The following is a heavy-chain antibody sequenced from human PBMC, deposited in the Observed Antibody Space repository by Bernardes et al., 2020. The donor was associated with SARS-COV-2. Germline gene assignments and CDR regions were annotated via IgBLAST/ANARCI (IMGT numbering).Heavy chain of an antibody. Sequence: SVKVSCKASEGPFRDYAISWVRQAPGQGLEWLGGIIPRFDKTNYAQKFQGRVTITTDESTSAVYLVLTSLTSDDTAMYYCARGIRNRHYYYSVDLWGQGTTVSVSS. CDR2: IIPRFDKT. CDR1: EGPFRDYA. D-gene: IGHD1-20*01. V-gene: IGHV1-69*05. J-gene: IGHJ6*02. CDR3: ARGIRNRHYYYSVDL.